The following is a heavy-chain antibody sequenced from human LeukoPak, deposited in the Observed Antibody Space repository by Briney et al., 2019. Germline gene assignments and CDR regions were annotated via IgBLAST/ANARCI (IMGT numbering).Heavy chain of an antibody. CDR2: FDPEDGET. CDR1: RYTLTELS. CDR3: ATGSYSRRRPPSN. J-gene: IGHJ4*02. Sequence: ASVKVSCKVSRYTLTELSMHSVRQAPGTGLEWMGGFDPEDGETIYAKKFQARVTMPEHTSTDTAYMELSSLRSEDTAVYYCATGSYSRRRPPSNWGQGTLVTVSS. V-gene: IGHV1-24*01. D-gene: IGHD3-10*01.